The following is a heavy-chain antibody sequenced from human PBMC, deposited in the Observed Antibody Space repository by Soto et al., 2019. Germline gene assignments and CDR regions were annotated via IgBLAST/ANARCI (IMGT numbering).Heavy chain of an antibody. V-gene: IGHV4-38-2*02. CDR3: ARQDRVVAEGRWFDP. J-gene: IGHJ5*02. CDR1: GYSISSGYH. CDR2: VHYSGNT. D-gene: IGHD2-15*01. Sequence: KPSETLSLTCTVSGYSISSGYHCALIRQPPGKGLEWLGSVHYSGNTYYNPSLKSRLTISVDKSKNQFSLNLSSVTAADTAVYYCARQDRVVAEGRWFDPWGQGTLVTV.